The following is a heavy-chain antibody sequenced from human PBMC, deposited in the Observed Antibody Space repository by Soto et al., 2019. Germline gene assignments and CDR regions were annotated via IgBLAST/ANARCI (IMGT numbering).Heavy chain of an antibody. CDR1: GYTFTAYI. J-gene: IGHJ3*02. V-gene: IGHV1-3*05. CDR3: ARDRLPYYLDSASYDWAFDI. CDR2: INTGSGDT. Sequence: QVQIVQSGAQEKKTGASVEVSCTASGYTFTAYIIHWVRQAPGQRPEWMGCINTGSGDTKYSQKFQGRVTITRDPSVNTVYVDLKSLGSEDTAVYYCARDRLPYYLDSASYDWAFDIWGQGTMVTVSS. D-gene: IGHD3-22*01.